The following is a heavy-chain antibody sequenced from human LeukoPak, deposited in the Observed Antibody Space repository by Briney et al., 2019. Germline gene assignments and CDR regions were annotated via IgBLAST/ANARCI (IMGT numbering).Heavy chain of an antibody. V-gene: IGHV3-30*04. D-gene: IGHD6-19*01. J-gene: IGHJ4*02. CDR3: ARDGGIAVAGQRSIYYFDY. CDR1: GFTFSSYA. CDR2: IPYDGSNK. Sequence: GGSLRLSCAASGFTFSSYAMHWVRQAPGKGLEWVAVIPYDGSNKYYADSVKGRFTISRDNSKNTLYLQMNSLRAEDTAVYYCARDGGIAVAGQRSIYYFDYWGQGTLVTVSS.